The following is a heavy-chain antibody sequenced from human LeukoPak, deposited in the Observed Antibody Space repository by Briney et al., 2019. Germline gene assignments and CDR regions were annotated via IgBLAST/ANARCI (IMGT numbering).Heavy chain of an antibody. Sequence: SETLSLTCTVSGGSIGSSDYYWSWIRQPPGKGLEWIGYIFYSGSTHYNPSLRSRVTISVDTSKNQFSLRLSSVTAADTAVYYCARPTGLEPPGPYRGFDPWGQGMLVTISS. CDR3: ARPTGLEPPGPYRGFDP. CDR2: IFYSGST. J-gene: IGHJ5*02. CDR1: GGSIGSSDYY. V-gene: IGHV4-30-4*01. D-gene: IGHD1-1*01.